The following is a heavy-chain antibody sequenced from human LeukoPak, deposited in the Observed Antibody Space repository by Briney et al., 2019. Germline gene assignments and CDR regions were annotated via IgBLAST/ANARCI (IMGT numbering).Heavy chain of an antibody. CDR1: GFTFSSYS. J-gene: IGHJ4*02. V-gene: IGHV3-21*01. Sequence: GGSLRLSCAASGFTFSSYSMNWVRQAPGKGLGWVSSISSSSSYIYYADSVKGRFTIPRDNAKNSLYLQMNSLRAEDTAVYYCARDAPWGIVGASRFDYWGQGTLVTVSS. CDR3: ARDAPWGIVGASRFDY. D-gene: IGHD1-26*01. CDR2: ISSSSSYI.